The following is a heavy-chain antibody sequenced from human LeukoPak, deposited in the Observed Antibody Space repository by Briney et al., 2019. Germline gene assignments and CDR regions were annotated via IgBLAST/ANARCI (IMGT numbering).Heavy chain of an antibody. CDR2: INGDGSVT. V-gene: IGHV3-74*01. D-gene: IGHD3-10*01. Sequence: GGSLRLSCAASGFTFSSYWMHWVRQAPGKGLVWVSRINGDGSVTTYADSVKGRFTISRDNAEDTLYLQLNSLRAEDTAVYYCARDLDGSGNYHWFDPWGQGTLVNVAS. J-gene: IGHJ5*02. CDR3: ARDLDGSGNYHWFDP. CDR1: GFTFSSYW.